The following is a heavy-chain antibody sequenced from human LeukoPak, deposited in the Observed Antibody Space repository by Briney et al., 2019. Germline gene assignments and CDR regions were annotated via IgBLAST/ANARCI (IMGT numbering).Heavy chain of an antibody. CDR1: GYSISSGYY. D-gene: IGHD3-9*01. Sequence: SETLSLTCTVSGYSISSGYYWGWIRQPPGKGLEWIGSIYHSGSTYYNPSLKSRVTISVDTSKNQFSLKLSPVTAADTAVYYCARGPLDPRGYFDYWGQGTLVTVSS. V-gene: IGHV4-38-2*02. CDR2: IYHSGST. CDR3: ARGPLDPRGYFDY. J-gene: IGHJ4*02.